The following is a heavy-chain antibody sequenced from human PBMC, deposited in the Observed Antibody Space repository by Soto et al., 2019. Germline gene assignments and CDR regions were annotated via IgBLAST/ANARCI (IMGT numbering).Heavy chain of an antibody. D-gene: IGHD3-3*01. J-gene: IGHJ3*02. Sequence: GGSLRLSCAASGFTFSSYWMTWVRQAPRKGQEWVANIKQDGSEKYYVDSVKSRFTISRDNAKNSLYLQMNSLRAEDTAVYYCARDAITIFGGDAFDIWGQGTMVTVSS. CDR1: GFTFSSYW. CDR2: IKQDGSEK. CDR3: ARDAITIFGGDAFDI. V-gene: IGHV3-7*01.